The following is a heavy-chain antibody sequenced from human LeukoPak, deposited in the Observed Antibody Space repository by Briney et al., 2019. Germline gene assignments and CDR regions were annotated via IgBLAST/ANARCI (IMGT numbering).Heavy chain of an antibody. D-gene: IGHD5-24*01. CDR1: GGSISSYY. CDR3: AREGRDGFLS. V-gene: IGHV4-4*07. J-gene: IGHJ5*02. CDR2: IYYGGST. Sequence: SETLSLTCTVSGGSISSYYWSWILQPAGKVLDWIGRIYYGGSTNYNPSLKRRVTMSVDTSKHQVSLKLRSVTAADTGVYYCAREGRDGFLSWGQGTLVTVSS.